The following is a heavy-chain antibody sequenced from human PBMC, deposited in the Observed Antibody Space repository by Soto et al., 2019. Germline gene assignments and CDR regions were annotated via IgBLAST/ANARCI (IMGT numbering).Heavy chain of an antibody. CDR2: IYQTGST. V-gene: IGHV4-4*02. D-gene: IGHD3-10*01. Sequence: QVQLQESGPGLVKPSETLSLTCTVSGGSFSSGLWWSWVRQTPGKGLEWIGEIYQTGSTNYNPSLRSRVIISLDKSNNQFSLNVNSVSAADTAVYYCAKGYGSGSYSHYGMDVWGQRTTVTVSS. J-gene: IGHJ6*02. CDR3: AKGYGSGSYSHYGMDV. CDR1: GGSFSSGLW.